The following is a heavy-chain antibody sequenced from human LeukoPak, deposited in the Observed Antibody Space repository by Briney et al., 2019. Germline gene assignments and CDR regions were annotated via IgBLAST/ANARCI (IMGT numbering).Heavy chain of an antibody. CDR3: AKGYTYYDFWSGLYGMDV. CDR1: GFTFGSYA. J-gene: IGHJ6*02. Sequence: PGASLRLSCAASGFTFGSYAMSWVPQAPGKGLEWVSAISGSGGSAYYADSVKGRFTTSRDNSKNTLYLQMNSLRAEDTAVYYCAKGYTYYDFWSGLYGMDVWGQGTTVTVSS. V-gene: IGHV3-23*01. D-gene: IGHD3-3*01. CDR2: ISGSGGSA.